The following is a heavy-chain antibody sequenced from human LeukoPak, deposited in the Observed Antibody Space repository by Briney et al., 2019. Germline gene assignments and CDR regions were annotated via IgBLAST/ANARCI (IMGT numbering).Heavy chain of an antibody. CDR2: ISYDGSNK. V-gene: IGHV3-30*18. J-gene: IGHJ5*02. CDR3: AKAYSILGWGSSSWDDLST. Sequence: GGSLRLSCAASGFTFSSYGMHWVRQAPGKGLEWVAVISYDGSNKYYADSVKGRFTISRDNSKNTVYLQMNSLRAEDMAVYYCAKAYSILGWGSSSWDDLSTWGQGTLVTVSS. D-gene: IGHD6-13*01. CDR1: GFTFSSYG.